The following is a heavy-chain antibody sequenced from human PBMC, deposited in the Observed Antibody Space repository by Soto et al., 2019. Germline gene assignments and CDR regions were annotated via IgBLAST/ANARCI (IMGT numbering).Heavy chain of an antibody. CDR2: IYSGGST. CDR3: ARSSGWPYYYYGMDV. J-gene: IGHJ6*02. D-gene: IGHD6-19*01. V-gene: IGHV3-53*01. CDR1: GFTVSSKY. Sequence: GVSLRLSCAASGFTVSSKYMSWVRLAPGKGLEWVSVIYSGGSTYYADSVKGRFTISRDNSKNTLYLQMNSLRAEDTAVYYCARSSGWPYYYYGMDVWGQGTTVTVSS.